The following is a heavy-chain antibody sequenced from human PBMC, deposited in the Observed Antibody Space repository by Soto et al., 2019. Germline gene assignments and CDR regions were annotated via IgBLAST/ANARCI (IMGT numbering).Heavy chain of an antibody. J-gene: IGHJ6*02. CDR2: ISSLNGNT. Sequence: QVHLVQSETEVKEPGASVTVSCKTSHATFTGYTINWVRQAPGQGLEWLGWISSLNGNTYYARDFQGRLTMTTNTSATTAYMELRSLRSDDTAVYFCARETPSAAAAYYYYGLDVWGQGTTVTVPS. D-gene: IGHD6-13*01. CDR3: ARETPSAAAAYYYYGLDV. V-gene: IGHV1-18*04. CDR1: HATFTGYT.